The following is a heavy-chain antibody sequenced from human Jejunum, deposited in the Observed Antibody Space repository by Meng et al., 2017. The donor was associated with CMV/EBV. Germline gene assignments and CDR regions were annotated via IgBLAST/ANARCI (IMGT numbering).Heavy chain of an antibody. D-gene: IGHD1-26*01. Sequence: CAASGFTFSTYSMHWVRQAPGKGLEWVSHIKYDGSRENYADSVKGRFAISRDNTKNMLSLQMNSLRAEDTAVYYCARDKWELHFDYWGQGALVTVSS. CDR2: IKYDGSRE. V-gene: IGHV3-74*01. CDR1: GFTFSTYS. CDR3: ARDKWELHFDY. J-gene: IGHJ4*02.